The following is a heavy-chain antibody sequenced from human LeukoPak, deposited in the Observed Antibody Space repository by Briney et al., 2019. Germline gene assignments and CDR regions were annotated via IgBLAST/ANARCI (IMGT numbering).Heavy chain of an antibody. J-gene: IGHJ4*02. CDR1: GFTFSSYG. Sequence: PGGSLRLSCAASGFTFSSYGMHWVRQAPGKGLEWVAVIWYDGSNKYYADSVKGRLTISRDNSKNTLYLQMNSLRAEDTAVYYCARGGGYSSSYLDYWGQGTLVTVSS. CDR2: IWYDGSNK. V-gene: IGHV3-33*01. CDR3: ARGGGYSSSYLDY. D-gene: IGHD6-13*01.